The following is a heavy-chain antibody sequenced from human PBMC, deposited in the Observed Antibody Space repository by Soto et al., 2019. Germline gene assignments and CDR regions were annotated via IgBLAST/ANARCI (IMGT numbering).Heavy chain of an antibody. CDR2: ISSSSSYI. D-gene: IGHD6-13*01. CDR3: ASYKAAAGSHAFDY. Sequence: EVQLVESGGGLVKPGGSLRLSCAASGFTFSSYSMNWVRQAPGKGLEWVSSISSSSSYIYYADSVKGRFTISRDNAKNSLYLQMNSLRAEDTAVYYCASYKAAAGSHAFDYWGQGTLVTVSS. CDR1: GFTFSSYS. V-gene: IGHV3-21*01. J-gene: IGHJ4*02.